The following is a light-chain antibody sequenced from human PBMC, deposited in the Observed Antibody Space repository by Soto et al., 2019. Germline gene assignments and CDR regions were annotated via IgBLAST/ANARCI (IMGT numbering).Light chain of an antibody. Sequence: QSALTQPASVSGSPGQSITISCTGTSGDVFAYNYVSWYQHHPGKVPKLLIYEVTNRPSGVSDRFSGSKSGNTASLTISGIQAEDEADYYCSSKRDSSTLFVFGTGTKLTVL. J-gene: IGLJ1*01. CDR3: SSKRDSSTLFV. CDR2: EVT. V-gene: IGLV2-14*01. CDR1: SGDVFAYNY.